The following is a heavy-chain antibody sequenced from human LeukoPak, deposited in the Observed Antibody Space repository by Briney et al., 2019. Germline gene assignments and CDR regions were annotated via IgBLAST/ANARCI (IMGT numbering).Heavy chain of an antibody. CDR1: GFTFSSYA. V-gene: IGHV3-23*01. CDR3: ARVTGNSATYPIFDY. J-gene: IGHJ4*02. CDR2: ISANGGNT. D-gene: IGHD1-26*01. Sequence: QPGGSLRLSCAASGFTFSSYAMTWVRQAPGKGLEWVSSISANGGNTYYADSVKGRFTIPRDNSKNTLYLQMNSLRDDDTAVYYCARVTGNSATYPIFDYWGQGTLVTVSS.